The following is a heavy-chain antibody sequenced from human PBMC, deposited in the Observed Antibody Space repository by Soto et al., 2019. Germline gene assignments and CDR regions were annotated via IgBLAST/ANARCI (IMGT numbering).Heavy chain of an antibody. CDR1: GFIFRSFS. CDR3: ARASSSGSYFDY. CDR2: ISSSSNYM. D-gene: IGHD6-6*01. J-gene: IGHJ4*02. V-gene: IGHV3-21*01. Sequence: GGSLRLSCAASGFIFRSFSMNWVRQAPGEGLEWVSSISSSSNYMYYADSLKGRFTISRDNAKDSLFLQMHSLRAEDTAVYYCARASSSGSYFDYWGQGTLVTVSS.